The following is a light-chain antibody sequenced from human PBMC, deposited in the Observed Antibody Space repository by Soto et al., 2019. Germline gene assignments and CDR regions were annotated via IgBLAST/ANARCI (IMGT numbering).Light chain of an antibody. CDR1: QGIRNL. V-gene: IGKV1D-16*01. CDR2: GTS. Sequence: DIQMTQSPSSLSASVGDRVTITCRASQGIRNLLVWYQQKPEKAPKSLIYGTSNLESGVPSRFSGSGSGTDYTLTISSLQPEEFATYYCQQYDSYPITFXQGTRLEIK. CDR3: QQYDSYPIT. J-gene: IGKJ5*01.